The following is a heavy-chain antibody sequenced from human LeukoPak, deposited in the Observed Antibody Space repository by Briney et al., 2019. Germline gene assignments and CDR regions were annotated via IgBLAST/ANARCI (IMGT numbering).Heavy chain of an antibody. CDR3: ARGPDHYDSSGRFDY. CDR2: LWYDGSNK. J-gene: IGHJ4*02. CDR1: GFTFSSYG. D-gene: IGHD3-22*01. V-gene: IGHV3-33*01. Sequence: PGGSLRLSCAASGFTFSSYGMHWVRQAPGKGLEWVAVLWYDGSNKYYADSVKGRFTISRDNSKNTLYLQMNSLRAEDTATFYCARGPDHYDSSGRFDYWGQGTLVTVSS.